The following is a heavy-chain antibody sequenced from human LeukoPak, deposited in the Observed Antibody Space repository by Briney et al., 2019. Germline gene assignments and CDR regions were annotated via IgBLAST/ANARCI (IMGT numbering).Heavy chain of an antibody. Sequence: SETLSLTCTVSGGSISSSSYYWGWIRQPPGKGLEWIGSIYYSGSTYYNPSLKSRVTISVDTSKNQFSLKLSSVTAADTAVYYCARENRGSNYGWYFDYWGQGTLVTVSS. CDR3: ARENRGSNYGWYFDY. V-gene: IGHV4-39*07. J-gene: IGHJ4*02. CDR1: GGSISSSSYY. D-gene: IGHD5-18*01. CDR2: IYYSGST.